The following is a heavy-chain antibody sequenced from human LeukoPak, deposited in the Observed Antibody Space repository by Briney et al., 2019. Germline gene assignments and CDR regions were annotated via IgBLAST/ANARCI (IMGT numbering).Heavy chain of an antibody. CDR2: MYYSGTT. CDR1: GDSISSGAYY. J-gene: IGHJ4*02. Sequence: SETLSLTCTVSGDSISSGAYYWSWIRQHPGKGLEWIGYMYYSGTTYYNPSLKSRVTMSVDTSKNQFSLKLNSVTAADTAVYYCASLWRWHYGDYSLDYWGQGTLVTVSS. CDR3: ASLWRWHYGDYSLDY. V-gene: IGHV4-31*03. D-gene: IGHD4-17*01.